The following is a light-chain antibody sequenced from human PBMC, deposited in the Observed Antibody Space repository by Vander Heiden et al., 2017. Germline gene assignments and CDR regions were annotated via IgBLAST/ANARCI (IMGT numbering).Light chain of an antibody. CDR1: QGICSW. Sequence: HITQSPSSVSASVGDRATLTCRASQGICSWLAWYQQKPGKAPKLLIYAASSLRTAVPSRFSGGRSATDFTLPISSLQPEDFAAYYYQQANSFPLTFGGGTKVEIK. J-gene: IGKJ4*01. CDR2: AAS. V-gene: IGKV1D-12*01. CDR3: QQANSFPLT.